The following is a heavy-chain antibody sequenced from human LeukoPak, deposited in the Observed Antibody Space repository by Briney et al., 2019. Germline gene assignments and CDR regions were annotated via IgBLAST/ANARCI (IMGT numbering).Heavy chain of an antibody. CDR2: INPNSGGT. D-gene: IGHD5-18*01. J-gene: IGHJ6*03. CDR1: GYTFTDYY. CDR3: ARDGVDTTMVTYYYYYMDV. V-gene: IGHV1-2*02. Sequence: GASVEVSCKASGYTFTDYYMHWVRQAPGQGLEWMGWINPNSGGTNYAQKFQGRVTMTRDTSISTAYMELSRLRSDDTAVYYCARDGVDTTMVTYYYYYMDVWGKGTTVTVSS.